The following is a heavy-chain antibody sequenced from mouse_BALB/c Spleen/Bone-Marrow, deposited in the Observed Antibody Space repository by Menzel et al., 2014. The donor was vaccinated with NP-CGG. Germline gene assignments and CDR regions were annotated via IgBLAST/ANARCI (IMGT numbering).Heavy chain of an antibody. J-gene: IGHJ3*01. CDR2: IAPGNGNT. CDR3: VRSPGEVNY. Sequence: VQLQQSGAELVKPGASVKLSCTASGFNIKDAYMHWMKQRPEQGLEWIGRIAPGNGNTQYDPKFQGKATITADTSPNTIYLNHISLAYEDTAVYYGVRSPGEVNYWGQGTLVTVSA. CDR1: GFNIKDAY. D-gene: IGHD1-3*01. V-gene: IGHV14-3*02.